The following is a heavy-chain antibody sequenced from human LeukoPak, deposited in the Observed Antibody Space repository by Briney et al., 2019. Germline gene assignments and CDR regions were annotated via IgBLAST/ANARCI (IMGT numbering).Heavy chain of an antibody. CDR2: IRQDGSQK. Sequence: PGGSLRLSCAASGLTFNSYWMSWVRQAPGKGLEWVATIRQDGSQKYYVDSVKGRFTISRDNAKNSLYLQMNSQRAEDTAVYYCARESGSVTSEVDFDYWGQGTLVTVSS. J-gene: IGHJ4*02. CDR3: ARESGSVTSEVDFDY. D-gene: IGHD4-17*01. CDR1: GLTFNSYW. V-gene: IGHV3-7*01.